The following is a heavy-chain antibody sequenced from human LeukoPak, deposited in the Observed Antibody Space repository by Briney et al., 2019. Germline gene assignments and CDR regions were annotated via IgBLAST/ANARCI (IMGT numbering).Heavy chain of an antibody. Sequence: SVKVSCKASGGTFSSYANSWVRQAPGQGLEWMGRIIPIFGIANYAQKFQGRVTITADKSTSTAYMELSSLRSEDTAVYYCARGPWYYDSSGPSDRYFQHWGQGTLVTVSS. CDR2: IIPIFGIA. CDR3: ARGPWYYDSSGPSDRYFQH. V-gene: IGHV1-69*04. J-gene: IGHJ1*01. D-gene: IGHD3-22*01. CDR1: GGTFSSYA.